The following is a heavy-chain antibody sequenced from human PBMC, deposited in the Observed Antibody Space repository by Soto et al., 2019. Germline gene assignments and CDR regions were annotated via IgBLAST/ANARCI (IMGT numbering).Heavy chain of an antibody. CDR2: ITSDGSSK. D-gene: IGHD2-15*01. J-gene: IGHJ4*02. CDR1: GFTFSSYA. Sequence: GGSLRLSCAASGFTFSSYAIHWLRQAPGKGLEWVAVITSDGSSKYYTDSVKGRFTISRDNSQNTVFLQMNSLRAEDTAVYYCATEVVEAAGSDYWGQGTLVTVSS. CDR3: ATEVVEAAGSDY. V-gene: IGHV3-30-3*01.